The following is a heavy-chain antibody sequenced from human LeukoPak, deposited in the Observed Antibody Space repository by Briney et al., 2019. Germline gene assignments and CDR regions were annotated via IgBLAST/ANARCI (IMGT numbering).Heavy chain of an antibody. D-gene: IGHD3/OR15-3a*01. J-gene: IGHJ4*02. V-gene: IGHV4-4*07. Sequence: TSETLSLTCTVSGGSISSYHWSWIRQPAGKGLEWIGRIYTSGSTNYNPSLKSRVTMSVDTSKNQFSLKLSSVTAADTAVYYCASLGDWLSLEYWGQGTLVTVSS. CDR1: GGSISSYH. CDR2: IYTSGST. CDR3: ASLGDWLSLEY.